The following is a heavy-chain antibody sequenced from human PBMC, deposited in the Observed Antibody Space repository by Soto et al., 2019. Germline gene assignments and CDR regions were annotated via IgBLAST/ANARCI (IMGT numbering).Heavy chain of an antibody. CDR3: AHRLTATAFDI. D-gene: IGHD2-21*02. CDR2: IYWDDDK. Sequence: QITLKESGPTLVKPTQTLTLTCTFSGFSLSTSGVAVGWIRQPPGKALEWLALIYWDDDKRYSPPMKGRLTITRDTSKNQVVLIMTNMDPEDTATYYCAHRLTATAFDIWGQGTMVTVSS. V-gene: IGHV2-5*02. CDR1: GFSLSTSGVA. J-gene: IGHJ3*02.